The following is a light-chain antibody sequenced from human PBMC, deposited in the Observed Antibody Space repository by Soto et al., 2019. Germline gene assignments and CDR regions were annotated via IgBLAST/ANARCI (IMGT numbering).Light chain of an antibody. Sequence: QSALTQPASVSGSPGQSITISCTGTSSDVGGSGLVSWYQFHPGKAPKLLIFEGFKRPSGVSNRFSGSKSGSTASLTISGLQAGDEADYYCATWDGSLPGEVFGGGTKLTVL. CDR1: SSDVGGSGL. CDR2: EGF. V-gene: IGLV2-23*01. CDR3: ATWDGSLPGEV. J-gene: IGLJ2*01.